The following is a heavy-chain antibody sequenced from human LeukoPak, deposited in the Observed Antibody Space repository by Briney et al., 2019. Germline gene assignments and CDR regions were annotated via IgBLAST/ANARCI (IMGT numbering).Heavy chain of an antibody. Sequence: ASVKVSCKVSGYTLTELSMHWVRQAPGKGLEWMGGFDPEDGETIYAQKFQGRVTMTEDTSTDTAYMELSSLRSEGTAVYYCATAEDIVVAPDYWGQGTLVTVSS. CDR3: ATAEDIVVAPDY. CDR2: FDPEDGET. V-gene: IGHV1-24*01. J-gene: IGHJ4*02. CDR1: GYTLTELS. D-gene: IGHD2-2*01.